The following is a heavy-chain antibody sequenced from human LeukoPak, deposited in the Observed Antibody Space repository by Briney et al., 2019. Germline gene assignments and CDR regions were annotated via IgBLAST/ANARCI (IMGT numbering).Heavy chain of an antibody. CDR1: GGSISRYY. D-gene: IGHD1-14*01. V-gene: IGHV4-4*07. Sequence: PSETLSLTCTVSGGSISRYYWSCMPQPAGKGLEWIGRIYTSGSTNYNPSLKSRVTISVDKSKNQFSLKLSSVTAADTAVYYCARDRLARNLFDYWGQGTLVTVSS. J-gene: IGHJ4*02. CDR2: IYTSGST. CDR3: ARDRLARNLFDY.